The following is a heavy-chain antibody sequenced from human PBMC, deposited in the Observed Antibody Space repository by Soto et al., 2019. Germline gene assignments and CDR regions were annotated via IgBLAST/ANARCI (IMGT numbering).Heavy chain of an antibody. CDR3: ARDPYDILTGDYFDY. CDR1: GGTFSSYT. D-gene: IGHD3-9*01. Sequence: GASVKVSCKASGGTFSSYTISWVRQAPGQGLEWMGRIIPILGIANYAQKFQGRVTITADKSTSTAYMELSSLRSEDTAVYYCARDPYDILTGDYFDYWGQGTLVTVSS. CDR2: IIPILGIA. J-gene: IGHJ4*02. V-gene: IGHV1-69*04.